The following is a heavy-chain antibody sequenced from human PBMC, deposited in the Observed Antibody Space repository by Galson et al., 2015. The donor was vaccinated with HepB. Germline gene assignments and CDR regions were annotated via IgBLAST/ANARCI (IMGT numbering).Heavy chain of an antibody. CDR1: GFTFRSYS. CDR3: TKVLRTYGDFDY. D-gene: IGHD4-17*01. J-gene: IGHJ4*02. V-gene: IGHV3-23*01. Sequence: SLRLSCAASGFTFRSYSMNWVRQAPGKGLEWVSSICDGVGHTYYADSVKGRFTISRDNSKNTLYLQMNSLRAEDTAVYYCTKVLRTYGDFDYWGQGTLVTVSS. CDR2: ICDGVGHT.